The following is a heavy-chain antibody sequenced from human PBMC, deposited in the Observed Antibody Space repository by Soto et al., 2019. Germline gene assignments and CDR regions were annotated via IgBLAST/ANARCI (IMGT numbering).Heavy chain of an antibody. CDR1: GFTFSSNA. D-gene: IGHD2-2*01. Sequence: EVQLLESGGGLVQPGGPLRLSCGASGFTFSSNAMSWVRQAPGKGLEWVSAISDSGGSTYYADSMKGRFTISRDNSKNTLYLQMNSLRAEDTAIYYCAKDLTSTSRTPELWGQGTLVTVSS. CDR2: ISDSGGST. CDR3: AKDLTSTSRTPEL. V-gene: IGHV3-23*01. J-gene: IGHJ4*02.